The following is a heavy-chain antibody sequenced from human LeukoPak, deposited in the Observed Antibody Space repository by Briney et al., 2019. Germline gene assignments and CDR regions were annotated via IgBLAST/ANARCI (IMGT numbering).Heavy chain of an antibody. V-gene: IGHV3-30*18. CDR1: GFTFRSYG. CDR2: VSYDGSNK. Sequence: PGGSLRLSCAASGFTFRSYGRHWVRHAPGKGVEWLAVVSYDGSNKYYADSVKGRFTISRDNSKNTLYLQMTSLRAEDTAVYYCAKDIAPYCGGDCYSVGVYWGQGTLVTVSS. CDR3: AKDIAPYCGGDCYSVGVY. J-gene: IGHJ4*02. D-gene: IGHD2-21*02.